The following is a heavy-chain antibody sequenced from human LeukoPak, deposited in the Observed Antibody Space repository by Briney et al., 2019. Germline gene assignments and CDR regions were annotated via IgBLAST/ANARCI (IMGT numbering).Heavy chain of an antibody. Sequence: PGGSLRLSCAASGFTFSSYGMSWVRQAPGKGLEWVSAISGSGGSTYYADSVKGRFTISRDNSKNTLYLQMNSLRAEDTAVYYCAKAWQQLAIRIDFDYWGQGTLVTVSS. CDR1: GFTFSSYG. CDR3: AKAWQQLAIRIDFDY. J-gene: IGHJ4*02. V-gene: IGHV3-23*01. CDR2: ISGSGGST. D-gene: IGHD6-13*01.